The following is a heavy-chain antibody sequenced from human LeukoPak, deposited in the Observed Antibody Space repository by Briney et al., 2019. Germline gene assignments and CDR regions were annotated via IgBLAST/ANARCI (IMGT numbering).Heavy chain of an antibody. CDR3: ARVPAYGSGRSVGY. Sequence: GGALRLSCAASGFTFSSYSMNWVRQAAGKGLEGVSSISSSSSYIYYADSVKGRFTISRDNAKNSLYLQMNSLRAEDTAVYYCARVPAYGSGRSVGYWGQGTLVTVSS. J-gene: IGHJ4*02. CDR1: GFTFSSYS. CDR2: ISSSSSYI. V-gene: IGHV3-21*01. D-gene: IGHD2-2*01.